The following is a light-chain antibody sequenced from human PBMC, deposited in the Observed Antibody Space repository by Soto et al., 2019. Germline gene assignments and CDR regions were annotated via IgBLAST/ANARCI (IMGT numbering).Light chain of an antibody. CDR1: SSNIGNNY. Sequence: QSVLTQPPSVSAAPGHKVTISCSGSSSNIGNNYVSWYQQLPGTAPKLLIYENNKRPSGIPDRFSGSKSGTSATLGITGLQTEDEADYYCGTWDSSLSVYVFGTGTKLTVL. V-gene: IGLV1-51*02. J-gene: IGLJ1*01. CDR2: ENN. CDR3: GTWDSSLSVYV.